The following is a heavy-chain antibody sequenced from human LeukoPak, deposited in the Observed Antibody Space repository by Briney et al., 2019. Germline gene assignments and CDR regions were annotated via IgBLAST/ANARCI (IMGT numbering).Heavy chain of an antibody. CDR3: ARGTVNDYYYESGLMASSGSYFDY. J-gene: IGHJ4*02. CDR1: GGSFSGYY. CDR2: INHSGST. V-gene: IGHV4-34*01. Sequence: SETLSLTCAVYGGSFSGYYWSWIRQPPGKGLEWIGEINHSGSTNYNPSLKSRVTISVDTSKNQFSLKLSSVTAADTAVYYCARGTVNDYYYESGLMASSGSYFDYWGQGTLVTVSS. D-gene: IGHD3-22*01.